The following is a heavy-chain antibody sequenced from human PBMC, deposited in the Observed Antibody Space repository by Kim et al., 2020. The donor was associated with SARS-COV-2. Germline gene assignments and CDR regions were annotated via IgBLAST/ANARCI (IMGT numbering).Heavy chain of an antibody. CDR2: IYYSGST. Sequence: SETLSLTCTVSGGSISSSSYYWGWIRQPPGKGLEWIGSIYYSGSTYYNPSLKSRVTISVDTSKNQFSLKLSSVTAADTAVYYCASINFMYDYGHIDYWGQGTLVTVSS. CDR3: ASINFMYDYGHIDY. D-gene: IGHD4-17*01. CDR1: GGSISSSSYY. V-gene: IGHV4-39*01. J-gene: IGHJ4*02.